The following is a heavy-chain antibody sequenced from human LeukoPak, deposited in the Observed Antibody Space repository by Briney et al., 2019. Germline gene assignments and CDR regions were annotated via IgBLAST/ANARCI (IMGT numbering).Heavy chain of an antibody. J-gene: IGHJ6*03. V-gene: IGHV3-48*01. Sequence: HPGGSLRLSCAASGFTFSSYSMNWVRQAPGKGLEWVSYISSSSSTIYYADSVKGRFTISRGNAKNSLYLQMNSLRAEDTAVYYCARDFYCSSTSCYPYYYYYMDVWGRGTTVTVSS. CDR1: GFTFSSYS. CDR3: ARDFYCSSTSCYPYYYYYMDV. D-gene: IGHD2-2*01. CDR2: ISSSSSTI.